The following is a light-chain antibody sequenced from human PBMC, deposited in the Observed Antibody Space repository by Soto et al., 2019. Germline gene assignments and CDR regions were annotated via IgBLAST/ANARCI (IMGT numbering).Light chain of an antibody. CDR2: EVS. Sequence: QSALTQPASVSGSPGQSITISCTGTSSDVGGYNYVSWYQQHPGKAPKLMIYEVSNRPSGVSNRFSGSKSGNTASLTISGLQAEDEADYYCSSYIIRSTLVFGGRTKLTVL. J-gene: IGLJ3*02. CDR1: SSDVGGYNY. V-gene: IGLV2-14*01. CDR3: SSYIIRSTLV.